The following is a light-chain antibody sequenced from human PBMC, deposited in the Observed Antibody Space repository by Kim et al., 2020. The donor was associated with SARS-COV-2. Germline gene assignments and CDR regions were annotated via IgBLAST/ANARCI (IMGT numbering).Light chain of an antibody. V-gene: IGLV2-8*01. CDR2: EVN. J-gene: IGLJ2*01. CDR1: SSDIGGYKY. Sequence: QSALTQPPSASGSPGQSVTISCTGTSSDIGGYKYVSWYQQHPGKAPKLMIYEVNKRPSGIPDRFSGSKSGTSATLGITGLQTGDEADYYCGTWDSSLSAVVFGGGTQLTVL. CDR3: GTWDSSLSAVV.